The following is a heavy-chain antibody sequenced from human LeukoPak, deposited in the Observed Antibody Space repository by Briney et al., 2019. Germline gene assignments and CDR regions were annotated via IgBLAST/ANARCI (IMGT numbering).Heavy chain of an antibody. Sequence: PGGSLRLSCAASGFTVSTNYMSWVRQAPGKGLEWVSEIYSGGSTYYAASVKGRFSISRDTSKNTVYLQMNSLRGEDTAVYYCARDLREHGAFDIWGQGTMDSVSS. CDR1: GFTVSTNY. CDR3: ARDLREHGAFDI. D-gene: IGHD1-26*01. V-gene: IGHV3-53*01. J-gene: IGHJ3*02. CDR2: IYSGGST.